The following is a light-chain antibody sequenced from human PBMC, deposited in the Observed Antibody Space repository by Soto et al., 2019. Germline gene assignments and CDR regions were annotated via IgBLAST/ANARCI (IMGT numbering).Light chain of an antibody. Sequence: QSVLTQPPSVSGAPGQRVTISCTGSSSNIGAGYDVQWYQQLPGTAPKLLISNNNNRPSGVPDRFSGSKSDISASLAITGIQAEDEADYYCQSFDRSLSGGVFGGGTKLTVL. CDR1: SSNIGAGYD. CDR3: QSFDRSLSGGV. CDR2: NNN. V-gene: IGLV1-40*01. J-gene: IGLJ3*02.